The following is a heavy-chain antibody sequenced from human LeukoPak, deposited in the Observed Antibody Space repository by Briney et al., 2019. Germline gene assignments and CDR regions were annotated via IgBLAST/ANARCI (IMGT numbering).Heavy chain of an antibody. V-gene: IGHV3-21*01. D-gene: IGHD6-13*01. CDR3: ARGGIAAAGFDY. CDR1: GFTFSSYS. CDR2: ISSSSSYI. J-gene: IGHJ4*02. Sequence: PGGSLRLSCAASGFTFSSYSMNWVRQAPGKGLEWVSSISSSSSYICYADSVKGRFTISRDNAKNSLYLQMNSLRAEDTAVYYCARGGIAAAGFDYWGQGTLVTVSS.